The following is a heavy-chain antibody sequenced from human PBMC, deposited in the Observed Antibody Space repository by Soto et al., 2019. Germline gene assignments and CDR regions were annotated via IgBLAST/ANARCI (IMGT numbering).Heavy chain of an antibody. CDR2: ISYDGSNK. CDR3: AKEGSSTSEYGMDV. CDR1: GFTFSSYG. J-gene: IGHJ6*02. D-gene: IGHD2-2*01. Sequence: GGALRLSSEASGFTFSSYGMHWFRQAPGKGLEWVEVISYDGSNKYYADSVKGRFTISRDNSKNKLYLQMNSLRAEDTAVYYCAKEGSSTSEYGMDVWGQGTTVTVSS. V-gene: IGHV3-30*18.